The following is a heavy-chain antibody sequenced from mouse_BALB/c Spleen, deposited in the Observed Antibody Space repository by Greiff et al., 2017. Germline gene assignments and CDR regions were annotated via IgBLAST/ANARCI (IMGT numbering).Heavy chain of an antibody. V-gene: IGHV5-6*01. CDR2: ISSGGSYT. CDR1: GFTFSSYG. J-gene: IGHJ4*01. CDR3: ARDGDDYDENYAMDY. D-gene: IGHD2-4*01. Sequence: DVHLVESGGDLVKPGGSLKLSCAASGFTFSSYGMSWVRQTPDKRLEWVATISSGGSYTYYPDSVKGRFTISRDNAKNTLYLQMSSLKSEDTAMYYCARDGDDYDENYAMDYWGQGTSVTVSS.